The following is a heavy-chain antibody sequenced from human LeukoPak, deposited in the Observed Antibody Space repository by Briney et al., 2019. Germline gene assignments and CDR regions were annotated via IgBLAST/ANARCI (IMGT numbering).Heavy chain of an antibody. CDR2: VSAYNGNT. V-gene: IGHV1-18*01. J-gene: IGHJ5*02. Sequence: ASVKVSCKASGYTFTSYGISWVRQAPGQGLEWMGWVSAYNGNTNYAQKLQGRVTMTTDTSTSTAYMELRSLRSDDTAVYYCARDRYCSSTSCYRVEGNWFDPWGQGTLVTVSS. CDR3: ARDRYCSSTSCYRVEGNWFDP. D-gene: IGHD2-2*02. CDR1: GYTFTSYG.